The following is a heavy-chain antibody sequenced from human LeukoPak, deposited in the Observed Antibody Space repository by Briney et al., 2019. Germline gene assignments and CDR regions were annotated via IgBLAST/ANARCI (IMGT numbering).Heavy chain of an antibody. CDR3: ARGDIVVVPAAQIYYYYGMDV. CDR2: IWYDGSNK. CDR1: GFTFSSYG. Sequence: GGSLILSCAASGFTFSSYGMHWVRQAPGKGLEWVAVIWYDGSNKYYADSVKGRFTISRDNSKNTLYLQMNSLRAEDTAVYYCARGDIVVVPAAQIYYYYGMDVWGKGTTVTVSS. V-gene: IGHV3-33*01. D-gene: IGHD2-2*01. J-gene: IGHJ6*04.